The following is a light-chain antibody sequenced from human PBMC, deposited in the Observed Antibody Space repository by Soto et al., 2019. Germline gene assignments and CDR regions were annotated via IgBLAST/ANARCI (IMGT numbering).Light chain of an antibody. V-gene: IGKV1-8*01. CDR1: QVISSY. CDR2: AAS. J-gene: IGKJ1*01. Sequence: AIRMTQSPSSLSASTGDRVTITCRASQVISSYLAWYQQKPGKAPKLLIYAASTLQSGVPSWFSDSGSGTDFTLTISCMKSEEFATYYCQQYYSYSWTFGQGTKVEIK. CDR3: QQYYSYSWT.